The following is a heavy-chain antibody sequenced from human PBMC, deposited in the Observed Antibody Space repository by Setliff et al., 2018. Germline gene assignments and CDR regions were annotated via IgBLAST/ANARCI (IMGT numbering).Heavy chain of an antibody. J-gene: IGHJ4*02. Sequence: KPSETLSLTCTVSGGSIINSYYWSWIRQPAGKGLEWIGRISTSGNTNYNPSLKSRVTVSLDTSKNYFSLDVNSVTAADTAVYYCVRESRSTWYRRDFWGQGTLVTVSS. V-gene: IGHV4-4*07. D-gene: IGHD6-13*01. CDR1: GGSIINSYY. CDR3: VRESRSTWYRRDF. CDR2: ISTSGNT.